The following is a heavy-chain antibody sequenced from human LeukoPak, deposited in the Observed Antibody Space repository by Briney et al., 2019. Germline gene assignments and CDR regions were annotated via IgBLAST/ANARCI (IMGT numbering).Heavy chain of an antibody. CDR3: ARDISVVVPAAKDPDAFDI. CDR1: GGSISSVGYY. J-gene: IGHJ3*02. V-gene: IGHV4-30-2*01. CDR2: IYHSGST. D-gene: IGHD2-2*01. Sequence: PSETLSLTCTVSGGSISSVGYYWSWIRQAPGKGLEWIGYIYHSGSTYYNPSLKSRVTISVDRSKNQFSLKLSSVTAADTAVYYCARDISVVVPAAKDPDAFDIWGQGTMVTVSS.